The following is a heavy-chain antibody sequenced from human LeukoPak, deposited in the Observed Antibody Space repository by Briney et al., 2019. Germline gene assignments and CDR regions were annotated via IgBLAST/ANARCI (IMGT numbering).Heavy chain of an antibody. D-gene: IGHD5-12*01. CDR2: ISSSGSTI. CDR3: ARAIVATKTAYYYYMDV. J-gene: IGHJ6*03. CDR1: GFTFSSYE. Sequence: GGSLRLSCAASGFTFSSYEMNWVRQAPGKGLEWVSYISSSGSTIYYADSVKGRFTISRDNAKNSLYLQMNSLRADDTGVYYCARAIVATKTAYYYYMDVWGKGTTVTISS. V-gene: IGHV3-48*03.